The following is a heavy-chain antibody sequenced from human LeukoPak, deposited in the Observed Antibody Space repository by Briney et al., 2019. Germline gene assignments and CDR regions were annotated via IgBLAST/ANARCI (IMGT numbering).Heavy chain of an antibody. D-gene: IGHD2-2*01. Sequence: GGSLRLSCAASGFTFSSYAMSWVRQAPGKGLEWVSAISGSGGSTYYADSVKGRFTISRDNSKNTLYLQMNSLRAEDTAVYYCAKGTYIVVVPTNFDYWGQGTLVTVSS. CDR2: ISGSGGST. J-gene: IGHJ4*02. CDR3: AKGTYIVVVPTNFDY. V-gene: IGHV3-23*01. CDR1: GFTFSSYA.